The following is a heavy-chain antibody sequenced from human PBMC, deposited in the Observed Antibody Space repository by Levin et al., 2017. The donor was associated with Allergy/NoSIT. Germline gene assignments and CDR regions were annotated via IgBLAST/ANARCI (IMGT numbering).Heavy chain of an antibody. D-gene: IGHD6-13*01. V-gene: IGHV3-9*01. CDR3: AKDVAAAGSGRTYFYGMDV. CDR2: VSWNSDTI. Sequence: AGGSLRLSCAASGFTFGDYALHWVRQAPGKGLEWVSGVSWNSDTIAYADFVKGRFTISRDNAKNSLSLQMNSLRPEDTALYYCAKDVAAAGSGRTYFYGMDVWGPGTTVTVSS. CDR1: GFTFGDYA. J-gene: IGHJ6*02.